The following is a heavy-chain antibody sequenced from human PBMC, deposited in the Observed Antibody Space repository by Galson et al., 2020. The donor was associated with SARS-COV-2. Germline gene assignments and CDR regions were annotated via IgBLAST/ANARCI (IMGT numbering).Heavy chain of an antibody. CDR1: GFIFGDST. J-gene: IGHJ4*02. D-gene: IGHD2-15*01. V-gene: IGHV3-23*01. Sequence: GESLKISCAASGFIFGDSTMTWVRQAPGKGLEWVSTISGNGGSTYYADSVKGRFTISRDNSRNTLYLQMDSLGAEDTAMYYCAKDLCCRSTWGQGTLVTVSS. CDR2: ISGNGGST. CDR3: AKDLCCRST.